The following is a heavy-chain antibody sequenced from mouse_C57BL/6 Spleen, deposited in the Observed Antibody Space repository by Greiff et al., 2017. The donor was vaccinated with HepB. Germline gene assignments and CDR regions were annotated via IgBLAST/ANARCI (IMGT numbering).Heavy chain of an antibody. CDR1: GFTFSDFY. Sequence: EVKLVDSGGGLVQSGRSLRLSCATSGFTFSDFYMEWVRQAPGKGLEWIAASRNKANDYTTEYSASVKGRFIVSRDTSQSILYLQMNALRAEDTAIYYCARDGGLGGYFDYWGQGTTLTVSS. V-gene: IGHV7-1*01. J-gene: IGHJ2*01. CDR2: SRNKANDYTT. D-gene: IGHD4-1*01. CDR3: ARDGGLGGYFDY.